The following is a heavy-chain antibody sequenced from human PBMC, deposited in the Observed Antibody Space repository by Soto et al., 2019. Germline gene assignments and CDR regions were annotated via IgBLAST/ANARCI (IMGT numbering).Heavy chain of an antibody. D-gene: IGHD3-22*01. CDR3: VCGQYFGDY. CDR1: GFTFNNYG. J-gene: IGHJ4*02. V-gene: IGHV3-30*03. CDR2: ISYDGSNK. Sequence: QVQLVESGGGVVQPGRYLRLSCGASGFTFNNYGKQWVSQDPGKGLEWVALISYDGSNKYYAESVKGRFTNSRDNSKNTLDLQMNSLRNEDTSVSYCVCGQYFGDYWGQGTLVTVPS.